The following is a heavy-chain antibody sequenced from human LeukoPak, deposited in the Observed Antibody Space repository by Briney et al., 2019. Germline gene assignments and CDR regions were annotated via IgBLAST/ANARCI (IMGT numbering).Heavy chain of an antibody. CDR1: PLTFSSYG. D-gene: IGHD3-16*01. CDR3: ARENDSSDPPPFEY. V-gene: IGHV3-30*02. CDR2: IQYDRTNE. Sequence: GRSLRLSCAATPLTFSSYGMHWVRQAPGKGLEWVAYIQYDRTNEQYAHTVKGRFRISRDNCINILYPQMTSLRSEDTAVYYSARENDSSDPPPFEYWGQGTLVTVSS. J-gene: IGHJ4*02.